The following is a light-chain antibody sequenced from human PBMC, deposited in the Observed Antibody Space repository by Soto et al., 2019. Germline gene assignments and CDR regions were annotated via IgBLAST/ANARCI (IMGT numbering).Light chain of an antibody. J-gene: IGKJ4*01. V-gene: IGKV3-20*01. Sequence: EIVLMQSPGTLSLSPGERATLSCRASQSVTSSYLAWYQQKPGKAPRLLIDVASRRATGIPDRFSGSGSGTDFTLTISRLEPEDIAVYYCQRYGSAPPLTFGGGTKVEIK. CDR3: QRYGSAPPLT. CDR1: QSVTSSY. CDR2: VAS.